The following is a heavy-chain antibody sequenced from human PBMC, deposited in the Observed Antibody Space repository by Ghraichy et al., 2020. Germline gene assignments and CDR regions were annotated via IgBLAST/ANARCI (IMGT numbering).Heavy chain of an antibody. CDR2: IYYSGST. V-gene: IGHV4-59*01. CDR3: ARDAGGPWGDAFDI. Sequence: SQTLSLTCTVSGGSISSYYWSWIRQPPGKGLEWIGYIYYSGSTNYNPSLKSQVTISVDTSKNQFSLKLSSVTAADTAVYYCARDAGGPWGDAFDIWGQGTMVTVSS. D-gene: IGHD3-16*01. CDR1: GGSISSYY. J-gene: IGHJ3*02.